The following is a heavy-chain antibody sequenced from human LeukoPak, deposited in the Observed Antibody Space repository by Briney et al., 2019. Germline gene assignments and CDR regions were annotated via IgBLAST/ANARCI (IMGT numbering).Heavy chain of an antibody. CDR3: AKCGDYGYYYMDV. D-gene: IGHD4-17*01. CDR1: GFTFSSFA. CDR2: VSRSGVGT. Sequence: GGSLRLSCAASGFTFSSFAMSWIRQAPGKGLEWVSSVSRSGVGTYYADSVRGRFTISRDNSKNSLYLQMNSLRAEDTAVYYCAKCGDYGYYYMDVWGKGTTVTVSS. V-gene: IGHV3-23*01. J-gene: IGHJ6*03.